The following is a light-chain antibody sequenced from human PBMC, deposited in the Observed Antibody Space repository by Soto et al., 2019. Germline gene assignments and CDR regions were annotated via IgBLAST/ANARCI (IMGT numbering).Light chain of an antibody. CDR1: ESVSTN. CDR2: DTS. Sequence: EIVMTQSPATLSLSPGERATRSCRASESVSTNLAWYQQKPGQAPRLLIYDTSTRATGIPARFSGSGSGTEFTLTISSLQSEDFAVYYCQQYSNWPPITFGQGTRLEIK. CDR3: QQYSNWPPIT. J-gene: IGKJ5*01. V-gene: IGKV3-15*01.